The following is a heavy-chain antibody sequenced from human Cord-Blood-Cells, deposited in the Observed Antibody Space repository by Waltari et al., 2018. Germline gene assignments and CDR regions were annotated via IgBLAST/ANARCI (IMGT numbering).Heavy chain of an antibody. CDR3: ARSYDSSGYYYHYYYDGMDV. D-gene: IGHD3-22*01. Sequence: QLQLQQWGAGLLKPSGTLSLTCAVYGGSSTAYYWSRIGQRGGTGLEWIGKINHSGSTNYNPSLKSRVTISVDTSKNQFSLKLSSVTAADTAVYYCARSYDSSGYYYHYYYDGMDVWGQGTTVTVSS. CDR2: INHSGST. J-gene: IGHJ6*02. V-gene: IGHV4-34*01. CDR1: GGSSTAYY.